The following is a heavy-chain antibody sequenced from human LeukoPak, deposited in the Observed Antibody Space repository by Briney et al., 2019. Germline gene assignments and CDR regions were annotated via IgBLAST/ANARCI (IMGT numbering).Heavy chain of an antibody. D-gene: IGHD3-10*01. CDR3: ARELLIDNWFDP. CDR1: GGSISSSSYY. CDR2: IYYSGST. J-gene: IGHJ5*02. Sequence: SETLSLTCTVSGGSISSSSYYWGWIRQPPGKGLEWIGSIYYSGSTYYNPSLKSRVTISVDTSKSQFSLKLNCVTAADTAVYYCARELLIDNWFDPWGQGTLVTVSS. V-gene: IGHV4-39*07.